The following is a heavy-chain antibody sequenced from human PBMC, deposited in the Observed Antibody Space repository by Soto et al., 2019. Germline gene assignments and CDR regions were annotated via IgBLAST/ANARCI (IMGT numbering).Heavy chain of an antibody. D-gene: IGHD6-19*01. V-gene: IGHV1-2*02. CDR3: ARDYVRIAVAGTTAFDI. CDR1: GYTFTGYY. Sequence: GASVKVSCKASGYTFTGYYMHWVRQAPGQGLEWMGWINPESGGTNYAQKHQGRVTMTKDTSTSTAYMELRSLRSDDTAVYYCARDYVRIAVAGTTAFDIWGQGTMVTVSS. CDR2: INPESGGT. J-gene: IGHJ3*02.